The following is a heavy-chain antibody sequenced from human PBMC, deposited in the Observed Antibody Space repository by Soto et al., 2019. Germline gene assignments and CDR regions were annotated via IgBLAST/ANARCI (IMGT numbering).Heavy chain of an antibody. J-gene: IGHJ3*02. V-gene: IGHV1-69*13. CDR1: GGTFSSYA. CDR2: IIPIFGTA. D-gene: IGHD4-17*01. CDR3: ARDKDYGDYEGAFDI. Sequence: GASVKVSFKASGGTFSSYAISWVRQAPGQGLEWMGGIIPIFGTANYAQKFQGRVTITADESTSTAYMELSSLRSEDTAVYYCARDKDYGDYEGAFDIWGQGTMVTVSS.